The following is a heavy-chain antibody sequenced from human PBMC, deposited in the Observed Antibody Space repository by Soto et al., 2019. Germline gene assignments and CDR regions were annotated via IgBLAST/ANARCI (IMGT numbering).Heavy chain of an antibody. CDR2: IKQDGSEK. Sequence: EVQLVESGGGLVQPGGSLRLSCAASGFTFSSYWMSWVRQAPGKGLEWVANIKQDGSEKYYVDSVKGRFTISRDNAKNSLYLQMKNLRAEDTAVYYCAREGADSSVWEFDYWGQGTLVAVSS. CDR1: GFTFSSYW. CDR3: AREGADSSVWEFDY. V-gene: IGHV3-7*01. D-gene: IGHD6-19*01. J-gene: IGHJ4*02.